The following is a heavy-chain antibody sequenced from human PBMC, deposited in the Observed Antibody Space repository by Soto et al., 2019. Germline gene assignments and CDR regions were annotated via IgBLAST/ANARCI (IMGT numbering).Heavy chain of an antibody. CDR3: ARGGACISSSCSVYX. J-gene: IGHJ4*02. CDR2: VYPGDPDI. D-gene: IGHD2-2*01. CDR1: GYFFTHLW. Sequence: GEALKISWEASGYFFTHLWIGWVRQIPGKGLALMAYVYPGDPDIRYSASFRGKVTISADKSISTAYLQWSSLRPSNSGMYYCARGGACISSSCSVYXWGQPSLGTVSX. V-gene: IGHV5-51*01.